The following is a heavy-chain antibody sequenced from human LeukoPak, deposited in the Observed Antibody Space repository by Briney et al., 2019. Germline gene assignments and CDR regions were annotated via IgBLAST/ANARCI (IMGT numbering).Heavy chain of an antibody. J-gene: IGHJ3*02. Sequence: SQTLSLTCTVSGGSISSGGYYWSWIRQPPGKGLEWIGYIYHSGSTYYNPSLKSRVTISVDRSKNQFSLKLSSVTAADAAVYYCARDFPASARGNAFDIWGQGTMVTVSS. CDR3: ARDFPASARGNAFDI. CDR1: GGSISSGGYY. V-gene: IGHV4-30-2*01. CDR2: IYHSGST. D-gene: IGHD1-26*01.